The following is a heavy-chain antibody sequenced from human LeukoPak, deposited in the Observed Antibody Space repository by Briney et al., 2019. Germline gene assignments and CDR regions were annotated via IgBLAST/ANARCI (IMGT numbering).Heavy chain of an antibody. D-gene: IGHD6-6*01. CDR1: GGTFSSYA. V-gene: IGHV1-69*05. Sequence: GASVKVSCKASGGTFSSYAISWVRQAPGQGLEWMGGIIPIFGTANYAQKFQGRVTITTDESTSTAYMELSSLRSEDTAVYYCAGYSSSSNYYYHYYMDVWGKGTTVTVSS. CDR2: IIPIFGTA. J-gene: IGHJ6*03. CDR3: AGYSSSSNYYYHYYMDV.